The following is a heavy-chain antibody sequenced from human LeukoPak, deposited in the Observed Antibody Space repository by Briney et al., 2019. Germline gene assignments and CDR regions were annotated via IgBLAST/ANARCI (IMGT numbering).Heavy chain of an antibody. CDR2: FYHSGNT. D-gene: IGHD2-21*02. CDR1: GGSISSGGYS. Sequence: SETLSLTCAVSGGSISSGGYSWIWIRQPPGKGLEWIGYFYHSGNTYYNPSLKSRVTISVDRSKKQFSLKLSSVTPADTAVYYCARAHCGGDCNSAPFDSWGQGTLVTVSS. V-gene: IGHV4-30-2*01. J-gene: IGHJ4*02. CDR3: ARAHCGGDCNSAPFDS.